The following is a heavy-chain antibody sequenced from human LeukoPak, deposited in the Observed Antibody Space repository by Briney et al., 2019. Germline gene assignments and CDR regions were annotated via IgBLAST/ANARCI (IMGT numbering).Heavy chain of an antibody. CDR3: ANGDYVKLDY. CDR1: GYTFTSYG. J-gene: IGHJ4*02. V-gene: IGHV1-45*02. Sequence: GASVKVSCKAPGYTFTSYGISWVRQAPGQGLEWMGWITPFNGNTNYAQKFQDRVTITRDRSMSTAYMELGSLRSEDTAIYYCANGDYVKLDYWGQGTLVTVSS. CDR2: ITPFNGNT. D-gene: IGHD4-17*01.